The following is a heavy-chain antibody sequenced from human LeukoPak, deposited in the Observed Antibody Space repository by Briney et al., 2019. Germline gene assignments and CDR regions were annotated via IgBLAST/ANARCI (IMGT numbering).Heavy chain of an antibody. J-gene: IGHJ3*02. V-gene: IGHV1-24*01. CDR3: ATAVGYCSSTSCYDAFDI. D-gene: IGHD2-2*01. CDR1: GYTLTELS. CDR2: FDPEDGET. Sequence: GVSVEVSCKVSGYTLTELSMHWVRQAPGKGLEWMGGFDPEDGETIYAQKFQGRVTMTEDTSTDTAYMELSSLRSEDTAVYYCATAVGYCSSTSCYDAFDIWGQGTMVTVSS.